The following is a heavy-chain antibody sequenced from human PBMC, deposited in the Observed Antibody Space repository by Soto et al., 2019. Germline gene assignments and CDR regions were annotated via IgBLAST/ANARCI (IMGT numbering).Heavy chain of an antibody. D-gene: IGHD3-22*01. CDR2: IIPIFGTA. V-gene: IGHV1-69*13. CDR1: GGTFSSYA. Sequence: ASVKVSCKASGGTFSSYAISWVRQAPGQGLEWMGGIIPIFGTANYAQKFQGRVTITADESTSTAYMELSSLRSEDTAVYYCARADYYDSSGYYLPNYFDYWGQGTLVTVSS. J-gene: IGHJ4*02. CDR3: ARADYYDSSGYYLPNYFDY.